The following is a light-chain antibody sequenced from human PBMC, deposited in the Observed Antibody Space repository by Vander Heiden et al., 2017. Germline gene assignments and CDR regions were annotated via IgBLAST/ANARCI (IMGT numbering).Light chain of an antibody. Sequence: DIHITHSPSSLSSSLSDRVTITFRSSQSINGFLAWYQQKPGKAPKLLIYKASTLESGVPSRFSGSGSGTEFTLTISSLQPDDFASYYCQQYSTFSYTFGQGTKLEIK. J-gene: IGKJ2*01. CDR3: QQYSTFSYT. CDR1: QSINGF. CDR2: KAS. V-gene: IGKV1-5*03.